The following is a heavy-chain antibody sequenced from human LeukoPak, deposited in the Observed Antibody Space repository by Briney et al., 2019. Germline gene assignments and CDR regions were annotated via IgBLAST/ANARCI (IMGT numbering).Heavy chain of an antibody. J-gene: IGHJ4*02. CDR3: AREDWFHFDY. CDR1: GFPFSSYW. CDR2: IKQDGSKK. Sequence: GGSLRLSCVASGFPFSSYWMTWVRQAPGKGLEWVANIKQDGSKKSYVDSVKGRFTISRDNAKNSLYLQMNGLRAEDTAVYYCAREDWFHFDYWGQGTLVIVSS. D-gene: IGHD3-10*01. V-gene: IGHV3-7*03.